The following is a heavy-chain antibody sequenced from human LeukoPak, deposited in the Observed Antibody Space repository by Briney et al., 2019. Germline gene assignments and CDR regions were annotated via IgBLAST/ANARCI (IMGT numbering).Heavy chain of an antibody. CDR2: ILYDGSNK. CDR1: GFTFSHHG. J-gene: IGHJ4*02. CDR3: ARAVDKGTGYYMDF. D-gene: IGHD3-22*01. Sequence: GGSLRLSCAASGFTFSHHGVHWVRQAPGKGLEGVAFILYDGSNKYYVDSVKGRFTISRDNSKNALSLQMNSLRAEDTAMYYCARAVDKGTGYYMDFWGQGTLVTVSS. V-gene: IGHV3-30*02.